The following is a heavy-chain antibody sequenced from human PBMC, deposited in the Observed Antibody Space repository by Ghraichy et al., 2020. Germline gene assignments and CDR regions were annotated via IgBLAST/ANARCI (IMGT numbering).Heavy chain of an antibody. CDR1: GRSVTNNNYF. CDR3: ARRTFNEDAFDI. D-gene: IGHD2/OR15-2a*01. Sequence: SQTLSLTCKVSGRSVTNNNYFWAWIRQPPGKPLEWIGSFYYTGRTHYSPSLKSRVSISVDTSKNQFSLNLTSVTAADTAVYYCARRTFNEDAFDIWGQGTLVTVSP. J-gene: IGHJ3*02. CDR2: FYYTGRT. V-gene: IGHV4-39*01.